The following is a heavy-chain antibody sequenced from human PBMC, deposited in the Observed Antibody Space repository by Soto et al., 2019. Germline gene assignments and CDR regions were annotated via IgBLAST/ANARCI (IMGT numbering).Heavy chain of an antibody. Sequence: PGGSLRLSCTASGFTFGDYAMSWVRQAPGKGLEWVGFIRSKAYGGTTEYAASVKGRFTISRDDSKSIAYLQMNSLKTEDTAVYYCTFTPERTSGSMFGESSWLPTMIYYWGQGTLVTVSS. J-gene: IGHJ4*02. CDR3: TFTPERTSGSMFGESSWLPTMIYY. V-gene: IGHV3-49*04. CDR1: GFTFGDYA. D-gene: IGHD3-22*01. CDR2: IRSKAYGGTT.